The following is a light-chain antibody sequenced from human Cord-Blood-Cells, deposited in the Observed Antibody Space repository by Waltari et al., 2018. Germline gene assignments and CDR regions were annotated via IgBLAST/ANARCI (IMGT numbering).Light chain of an antibody. CDR2: EDS. Sequence: SYELTQPPSVSVSPGQTARITCSGDALPKKYAYWYQQKSGQAPVLVIYEDSKRPPGIPERVSGSSSATTATLTISGAQVEDEADYYCYSTDSSGKRVSGGGTKLTVL. CDR1: ALPKKY. CDR3: YSTDSSGKRV. V-gene: IGLV3-10*01. J-gene: IGLJ3*02.